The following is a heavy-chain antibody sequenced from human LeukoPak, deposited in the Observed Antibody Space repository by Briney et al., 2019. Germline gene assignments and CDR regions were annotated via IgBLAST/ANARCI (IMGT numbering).Heavy chain of an antibody. D-gene: IGHD2-15*01. CDR2: INHSGST. J-gene: IGHJ4*02. Sequence: SETLSLTCAVYGGSFSGYYWSWIRQPPGKGLEWIGEINHSGSTNYNPSLKGRVTISVDTSKNQFSLKLSSVTAADTAVYYCATIFGGSSRGFDYWGQGTLVTVS. CDR1: GGSFSGYY. CDR3: ATIFGGSSRGFDY. V-gene: IGHV4-34*01.